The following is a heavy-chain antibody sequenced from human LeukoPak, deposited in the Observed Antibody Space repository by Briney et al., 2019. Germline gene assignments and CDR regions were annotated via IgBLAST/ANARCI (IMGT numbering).Heavy chain of an antibody. CDR2: ITPDGSAT. D-gene: IGHD3-16*01. J-gene: IGHJ4*02. V-gene: IGHV3-74*01. CDR3: TSDTFGKYDY. Sequence: GGSLRLSCAASGFIFSNYWMHWVRQAPGKGLVWVSRITPDGSATNYADSVKGRFTISRDNAKNTLFLQMNGLRAEDTAVYYCTSDTFGKYDYWGQGSLVTVSS. CDR1: GFIFSNYW.